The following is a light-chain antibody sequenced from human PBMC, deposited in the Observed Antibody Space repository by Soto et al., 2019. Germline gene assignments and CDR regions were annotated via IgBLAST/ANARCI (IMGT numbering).Light chain of an antibody. CDR2: GAS. V-gene: IGKV3-20*01. CDR1: QSVSNNY. Sequence: ENVLTLSPDTLSLSPGDRASLSCRASQSVSNNYLAWHQQRPGQAPRLLIFGASNRATGVPDRFTGSASGTDFTLTISRLQPEDFALYFCQQYASSPVTFGGGTKLEI. J-gene: IGKJ4*01. CDR3: QQYASSPVT.